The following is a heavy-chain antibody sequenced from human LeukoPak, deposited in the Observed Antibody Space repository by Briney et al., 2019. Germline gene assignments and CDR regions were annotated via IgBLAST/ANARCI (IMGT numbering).Heavy chain of an antibody. CDR1: GFTFSSYA. D-gene: IGHD5-18*01. J-gene: IGHJ3*02. Sequence: GGSLRLSCAASGFTFSSYAMHWVRQAPGKGLEWVAVISYDGSNKYYADSVKGRFTISRDNSKNTLYLQMNSLRAEDTAVYYCAKDSYSYDAFDIWGQGTMVTVSS. V-gene: IGHV3-30*04. CDR2: ISYDGSNK. CDR3: AKDSYSYDAFDI.